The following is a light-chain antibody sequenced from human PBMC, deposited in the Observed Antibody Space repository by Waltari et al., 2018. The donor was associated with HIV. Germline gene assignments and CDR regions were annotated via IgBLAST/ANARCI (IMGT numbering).Light chain of an antibody. J-gene: IGLJ1*01. Sequence: QSALTQPASVSGSPGQSITISCTGTSNDVGRYDYVSWDQHHPGKAPPLVIYEVTNRPSGISNRFAGSKSGNTASLTISGLQAEDEADYYCSSYVVNSTPYVFGSGTKVTVL. CDR2: EVT. CDR3: SSYVVNSTPYV. V-gene: IGLV2-14*01. CDR1: SNDVGRYDY.